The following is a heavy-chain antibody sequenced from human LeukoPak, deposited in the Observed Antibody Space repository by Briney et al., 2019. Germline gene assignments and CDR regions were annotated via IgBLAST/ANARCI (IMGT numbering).Heavy chain of an antibody. CDR2: IKSKTDGGTT. Sequence: GGSLRLSCAASGFTFSNAWMSWVRQAPGKGLEWVGRIKSKTDGGTTDYAAPVKGRFTISRDDSKNTLYLQMNSLKTEDTAVYYCTTDPGFLAVAGKVPRYWGQGTLVTVSS. CDR1: GFTFSNAW. J-gene: IGHJ4*02. CDR3: TTDPGFLAVAGKVPRY. D-gene: IGHD6-19*01. V-gene: IGHV3-15*01.